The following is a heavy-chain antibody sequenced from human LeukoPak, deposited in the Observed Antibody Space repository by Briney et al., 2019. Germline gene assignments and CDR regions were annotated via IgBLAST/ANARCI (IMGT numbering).Heavy chain of an antibody. CDR3: AISYGGNADFDY. J-gene: IGHJ4*02. V-gene: IGHV3-74*01. D-gene: IGHD4-17*01. CDR2: INSDGSST. CDR1: GFTFSSYW. Sequence: PGGSLRLSCAGSGFTFSSYWMHWVRQAPGKGLVWVSRINSDGSSTSYADSVKGRFTISRDNAKNTLYLQMNSLRAEDTAVYYCAISYGGNADFDYWGQGTLVTVSS.